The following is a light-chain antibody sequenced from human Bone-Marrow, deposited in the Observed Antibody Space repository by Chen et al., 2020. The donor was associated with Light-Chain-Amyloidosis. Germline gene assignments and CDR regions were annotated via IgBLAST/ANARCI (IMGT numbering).Light chain of an antibody. CDR3: AAWDDSLSGV. CDR1: SSNIGSNY. J-gene: IGLJ3*02. Sequence: QSVLTQPPSASGTPGQRVTISCSGSSSNIGSNYVYWYQQLPGMAPKLLIYRNNQRPSGVPDRFSGSKSGNPASLAISGLRSEDEADYYCAAWDDSLSGVFGGGTKLTVL. CDR2: RNN. V-gene: IGLV1-47*01.